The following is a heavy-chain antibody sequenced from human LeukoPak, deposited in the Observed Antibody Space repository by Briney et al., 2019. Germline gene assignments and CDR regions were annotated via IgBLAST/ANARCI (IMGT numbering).Heavy chain of an antibody. CDR3: ARGRHYYDSSGYRVVEPIDY. CDR1: GGSVSSSSYY. Sequence: PSETLSLTCTVSGGSVSSSSYYWGWIRQPPGKGLEWIGSIYYSGSTYYNPSLKSRVTISVDTSKNQFSLKLSSVTAADTAVYYCARGRHYYDSSGYRVVEPIDYWGQGTLVTVSS. CDR2: IYYSGST. V-gene: IGHV4-39*07. J-gene: IGHJ4*02. D-gene: IGHD3-22*01.